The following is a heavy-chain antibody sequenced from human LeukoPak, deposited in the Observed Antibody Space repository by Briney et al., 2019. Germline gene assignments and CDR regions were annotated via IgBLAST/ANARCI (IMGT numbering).Heavy chain of an antibody. CDR2: IFSSATT. Sequence: PSETLSLTCSVSGDSLSSYYWSWIRQPPGKKFEWIGHIFSSATTNYNPSLKSRVTISADTYKNEFSLKVVSVTAADTAVYFCVRHIKFSSGPIDSWGQGTLVTVSS. CDR1: GDSLSSYY. D-gene: IGHD6-19*01. J-gene: IGHJ4*02. V-gene: IGHV4-59*08. CDR3: VRHIKFSSGPIDS.